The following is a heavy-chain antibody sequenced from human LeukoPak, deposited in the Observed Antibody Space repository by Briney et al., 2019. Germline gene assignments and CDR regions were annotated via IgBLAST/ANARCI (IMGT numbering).Heavy chain of an antibody. V-gene: IGHV3-9*03. CDR3: ASSKQWLSTQFDY. CDR1: GFTFDDYA. CDR2: ISWNSGSI. J-gene: IGHJ4*02. D-gene: IGHD6-19*01. Sequence: GRSLRLSCAASGFTFDDYAMHWVRQAPGKGLEWVSGISWNSGSIVYADSVKGRFTISRDNAKNSLYLQMNSLRAEDMALYYCASSKQWLSTQFDYWGQGTLVTVSS.